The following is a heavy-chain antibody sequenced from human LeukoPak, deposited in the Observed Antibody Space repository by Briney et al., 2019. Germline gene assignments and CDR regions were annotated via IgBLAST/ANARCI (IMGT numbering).Heavy chain of an antibody. V-gene: IGHV1-69*05. Sequence: SVKVSCKASGGTFSSYAISWVRQAPGQGLEWMGRIIPIFGTANYAQRFQGRVTITTDESTSTAYMELSSLRSEDTAVYYCASGGYSYGPYYFDYWGQGTLVTVSS. CDR3: ASGGYSYGPYYFDY. CDR1: GGTFSSYA. J-gene: IGHJ4*02. CDR2: IIPIFGTA. D-gene: IGHD5-18*01.